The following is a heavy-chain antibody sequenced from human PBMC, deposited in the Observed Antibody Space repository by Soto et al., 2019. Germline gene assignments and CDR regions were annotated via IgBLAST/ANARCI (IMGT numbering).Heavy chain of an antibody. CDR1: GFTFSSYA. V-gene: IGHV3-23*01. D-gene: IGHD3-3*01. CDR3: AKDLRFLEWLLLYPEDYGMDV. CDR2: ISGSGGST. Sequence: PGGSLRLSWAASGFTFSSYAMSWVRQAPGKGLEWVSAISGSGGSTYYADSVKGRFTISRDNSKNTLYLQMNSLRAEDTAVYYCAKDLRFLEWLLLYPEDYGMDVWGQGTTVTVSS. J-gene: IGHJ6*02.